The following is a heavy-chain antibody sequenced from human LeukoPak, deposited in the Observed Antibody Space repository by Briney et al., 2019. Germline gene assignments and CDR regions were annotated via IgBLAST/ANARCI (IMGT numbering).Heavy chain of an antibody. CDR2: IWYDGSKS. J-gene: IGHJ6*02. CDR3: ARDRSYYYYGMDV. CDR1: GFTLTKYV. V-gene: IGHV3-33*01. Sequence: GRSLRLSCAASGFTLTKYVMHWVRQVPGKGLEWVAFIWYDGSKSLYEDSVKGRFTISRDNSKNTLYLQMNSLRAEDTAVYYCARDRSYYYYGMDVWGQGTTVTVSS.